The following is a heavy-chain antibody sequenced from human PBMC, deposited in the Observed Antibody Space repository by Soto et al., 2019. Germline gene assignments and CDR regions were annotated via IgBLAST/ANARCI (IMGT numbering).Heavy chain of an antibody. D-gene: IGHD4-17*01. Sequence: ASVKVSCKASGYIFTRYGIHWVRQAPGQGLEWVGWIDAGTGQVKYSQKFQGRVSITRDTSASTAYMELSSLKSEDTAVYYCARVMAVQAFDIWGQGTKVTVPS. CDR3: ARVMAVQAFDI. J-gene: IGHJ3*02. CDR2: IDAGTGQV. V-gene: IGHV1-3*01. CDR1: GYIFTRYG.